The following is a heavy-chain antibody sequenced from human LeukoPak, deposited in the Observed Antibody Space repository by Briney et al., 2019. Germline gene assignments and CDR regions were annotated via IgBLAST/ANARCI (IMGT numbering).Heavy chain of an antibody. D-gene: IGHD3-22*01. CDR2: ILARGDGT. V-gene: IGHV3-23*01. CDR3: AKNYYDSSGSYSWYFHY. J-gene: IGHJ4*02. CDR1: GFTFSTYA. Sequence: GGSLRLSCAASGFTFSTYAMSWVRQAPGKGLEWVSAILARGDGTYYADSAKGRFPISRDNSKNTLYLQMSSLRAEDTAVYYCAKNYYDSSGSYSWYFHYWGQGTLVTVSS.